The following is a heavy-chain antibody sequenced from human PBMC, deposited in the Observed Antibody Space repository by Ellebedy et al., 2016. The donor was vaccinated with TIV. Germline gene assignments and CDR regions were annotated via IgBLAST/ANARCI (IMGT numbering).Heavy chain of an antibody. CDR1: GFSFSSYW. Sequence: GGSLRLSCVVSGFSFSSYWMSWVRQAPGKGLEWVANINQDGSDKYYVDSVKGRFTISRDNAKNSLYLQLNSLRDEDTAVYYCARDGSYGDYRSPTHAFVMWGQGTMVAVSS. V-gene: IGHV3-7*01. CDR3: ARDGSYGDYRSPTHAFVM. J-gene: IGHJ3*02. D-gene: IGHD4-17*01. CDR2: INQDGSDK.